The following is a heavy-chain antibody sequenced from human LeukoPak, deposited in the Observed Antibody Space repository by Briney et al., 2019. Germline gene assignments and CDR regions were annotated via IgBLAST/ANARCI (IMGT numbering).Heavy chain of an antibody. CDR1: GLTFSRHA. J-gene: IGHJ4*02. CDR3: AKEGYYDRNGYFRAFDY. CDR2: ISGRSYNT. Sequence: PGGPLRLSCAASGLTFSRHAMNWVRQAPGKGLEWVSTISGRSYNTYYADSVKGRFRISRDNSKNTLYLQMNSLRADDMAVYYSAKEGYYDRNGYFRAFDYWGQGTLVIVSS. D-gene: IGHD3-22*01. V-gene: IGHV3-23*01.